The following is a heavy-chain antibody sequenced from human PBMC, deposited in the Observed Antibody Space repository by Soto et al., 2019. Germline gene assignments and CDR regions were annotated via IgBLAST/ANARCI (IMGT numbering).Heavy chain of an antibody. CDR2: IIPIFGTA. D-gene: IGHD4-17*01. CDR1: GGTFSSYG. Sequence: ASVKVSCKASGGTFSSYGISWVRQAPGQGLEWMGGIIPIFGTANYAQKFQGRVTITADESTSTAYMELSSLRSEDTAVYYCASSPPTVSLTDYWGQGTLVTVSS. V-gene: IGHV1-69*13. J-gene: IGHJ4*02. CDR3: ASSPPTVSLTDY.